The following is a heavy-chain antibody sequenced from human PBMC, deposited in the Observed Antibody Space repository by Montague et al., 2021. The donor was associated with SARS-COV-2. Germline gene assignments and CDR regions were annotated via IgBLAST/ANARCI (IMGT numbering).Heavy chain of an antibody. CDR1: GGSIISTTSN. V-gene: IGHV4-39*01. CDR2: IYYTANT. J-gene: IGHJ5*02. D-gene: IGHD5-24*01. Sequence: SETLSLTCTVSGGSIISTTSNWGWIRQPPGKGLEWIGSIYYTANTYYTPSLKTRVTISVDTSKNQFSLRLRSVTAADTAVYYCARDRLQYGWFDPWGQGTLVTVSS. CDR3: ARDRLQYGWFDP.